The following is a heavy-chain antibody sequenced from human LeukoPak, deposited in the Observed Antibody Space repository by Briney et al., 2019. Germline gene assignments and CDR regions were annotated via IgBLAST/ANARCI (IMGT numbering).Heavy chain of an antibody. CDR3: ARARVVVTATPSDY. CDR1: GYTFTNYY. Sequence: ASVNVSCKSSGYTFTNYYMHWVRQAPGQGLEWMGIINPSGASTSYAQKFQGRVTMTRDTSTSTVYMELSSLRSEDTAVYYCARARVVVTATPSDYWGQGTLVTVSS. V-gene: IGHV1-46*01. CDR2: INPSGAST. J-gene: IGHJ4*02. D-gene: IGHD2-21*02.